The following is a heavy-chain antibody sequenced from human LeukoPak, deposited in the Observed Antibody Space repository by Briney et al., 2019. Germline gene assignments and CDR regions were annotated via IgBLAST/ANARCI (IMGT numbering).Heavy chain of an antibody. Sequence: ASVKVSCKVSGYTLTELSMHWERQAPGKGLEWMGGFDPEDGETIYAQKFQGRVTMTEDTSTDTAYMELSSLRSEDTAVYYCATDQGWFGVSRATRYGMDVWGQGTTVTVSS. V-gene: IGHV1-24*01. CDR2: FDPEDGET. D-gene: IGHD3-10*01. CDR1: GYTLTELS. J-gene: IGHJ6*02. CDR3: ATDQGWFGVSRATRYGMDV.